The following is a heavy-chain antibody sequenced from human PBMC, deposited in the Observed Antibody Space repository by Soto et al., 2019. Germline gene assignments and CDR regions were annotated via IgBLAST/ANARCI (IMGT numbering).Heavy chain of an antibody. CDR1: GFTFSSYS. V-gene: IGHV3-48*02. CDR3: VGMQSSSWYFPQIDP. Sequence: GGSLRLSCAASGFTFSSYSMNWVRQAPGKGLEWVSYISSSSSTIYYADSVKGRFTISRDNAKNSLYLQMNSLRDEDTAVYYCVGMQSSSWYFPQIDPWGQGTLVTVSS. D-gene: IGHD6-13*01. CDR2: ISSSSSTI. J-gene: IGHJ5*02.